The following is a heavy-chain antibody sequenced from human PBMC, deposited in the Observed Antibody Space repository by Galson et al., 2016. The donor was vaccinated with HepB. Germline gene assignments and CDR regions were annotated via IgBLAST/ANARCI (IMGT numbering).Heavy chain of an antibody. CDR3: ARDPPVGTAGGLDI. D-gene: IGHD4-23*01. CDR1: GLSVSSNY. V-gene: IGHV3-53*01. J-gene: IGHJ3*02. CDR2: MYIDGNA. Sequence: SLRLSCAASGLSVSSNYMSWVRQAPGKGLEWVSVMYIDGNAYYAGSVKGRFTLSRDNSQNTVYLQMNSLRAEDTAVYYCARDPPVGTAGGLDIWGQGTMVSVSS.